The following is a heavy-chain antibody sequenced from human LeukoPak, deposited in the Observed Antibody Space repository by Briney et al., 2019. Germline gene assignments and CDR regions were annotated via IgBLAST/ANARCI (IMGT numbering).Heavy chain of an antibody. CDR3: ARDPYYDSNHLGAFDT. Sequence: SETLSLTCTVSGGSISSYYWSWIRQPPGKGLEWIGYIYYSGSTNYNPSLKSRVTISVDTSKNQFSLKLSSVTAADTAVYYCARDPYYDSNHLGAFDTWGQGTMVTVSS. CDR2: IYYSGST. V-gene: IGHV4-59*01. D-gene: IGHD3-22*01. CDR1: GGSISSYY. J-gene: IGHJ3*02.